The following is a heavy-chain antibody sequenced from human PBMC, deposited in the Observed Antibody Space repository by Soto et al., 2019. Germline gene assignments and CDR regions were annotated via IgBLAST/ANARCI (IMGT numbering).Heavy chain of an antibody. D-gene: IGHD2-15*01. V-gene: IGHV1-18*01. CDR2: ISAYNGNT. CDR1: GYTFTXYG. Sequence: ASVKVSCKASGYTFTXYGISWGRQAPGQGLEWMGWISAYNGNTNYAQKLQGRATMTTDTSTSTAYMELRSLRSDDTAVYYCARDVVAAASLYFDYWGQGTLVTVSS. J-gene: IGHJ4*02. CDR3: ARDVVAAASLYFDY.